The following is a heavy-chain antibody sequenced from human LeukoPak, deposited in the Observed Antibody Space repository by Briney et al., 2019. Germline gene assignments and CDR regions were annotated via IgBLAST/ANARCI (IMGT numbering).Heavy chain of an antibody. J-gene: IGHJ4*02. D-gene: IGHD2-2*01. CDR1: GFTFSSYE. CDR2: ISSSGSTI. CDR3: ARTTMLDY. Sequence: PGGSLRLSCAASGFTFSSYEMNWVRQAPGKGLEWVSYISSSGSTIYYADSVKGRFTISRDNAKNTLYLQVNSLRAGDTAVYYCARTTMLDYWGQGTLVTVSS. V-gene: IGHV3-48*03.